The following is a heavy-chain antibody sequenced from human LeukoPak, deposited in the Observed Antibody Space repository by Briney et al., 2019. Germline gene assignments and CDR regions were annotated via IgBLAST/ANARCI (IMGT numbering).Heavy chain of an antibody. V-gene: IGHV3-7*01. CDR3: AFRTVAAAATRAFDI. Sequence: GGSLRLSCAASGFTFRSYWMSWVRQAPGRGLEWVANIKHDGSDEYYVDSVEGRFTISRDNSKNSLYLQMNSLRAEDTAVYYCAFRTVAAAATRAFDIWGQGTMVTVSS. CDR1: GFTFRSYW. CDR2: IKHDGSDE. J-gene: IGHJ3*02. D-gene: IGHD6-13*01.